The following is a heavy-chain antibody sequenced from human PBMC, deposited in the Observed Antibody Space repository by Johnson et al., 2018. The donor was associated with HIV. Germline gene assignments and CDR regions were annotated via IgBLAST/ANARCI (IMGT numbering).Heavy chain of an antibody. CDR1: GFSFGDYT. J-gene: IGHJ3*02. Sequence: VQLVESGGGVMQPGRSLRLSCVASGFSFGDYTLNWLRQPPGKGLEWVGFIRSKAYGGTTHFAASVKGRFIISRDDSKSIAYLQMNSLKTEDTAVYYCARDRAWYSTTWSGAFDIWGQGTMVTVSS. CDR3: ARDRAWYSTTWSGAFDI. D-gene: IGHD6-13*01. CDR2: IRSKAYGGTT. V-gene: IGHV3-49*03.